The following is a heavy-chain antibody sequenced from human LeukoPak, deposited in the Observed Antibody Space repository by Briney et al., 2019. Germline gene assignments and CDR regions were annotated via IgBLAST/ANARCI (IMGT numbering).Heavy chain of an antibody. D-gene: IGHD4-17*01. V-gene: IGHV3-11*06. J-gene: IGHJ4*02. CDR3: ARGGYGDFLEY. CDR2: ISSSSSYT. Sequence: GGSLRLSCAASGFTFSDYYMSWIRRAPGKGLEWVSYISSSSSYTNYADSVKGRFTISRDNSKNTLYLQMNNLRAEDTAVFYCARGGYGDFLEYWGQGTLVTVSS. CDR1: GFTFSDYY.